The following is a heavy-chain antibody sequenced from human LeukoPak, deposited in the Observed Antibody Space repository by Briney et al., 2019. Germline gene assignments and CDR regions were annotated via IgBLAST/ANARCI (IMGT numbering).Heavy chain of an antibody. J-gene: IGHJ6*03. CDR2: IIPMFGAA. V-gene: IGHV1-69*05. CDR1: GGTFSKFG. CDR3: ATEGPNYYMGV. Sequence: GSSVKVSCKASGGTFSKFGISWVRQAPGEGLEWMGGIIPMFGAANYAQKFQGRVTITTDESTTTAHMELISLTSDDTAVYFCATEGPNYYMGVWGKGTTVTVSS.